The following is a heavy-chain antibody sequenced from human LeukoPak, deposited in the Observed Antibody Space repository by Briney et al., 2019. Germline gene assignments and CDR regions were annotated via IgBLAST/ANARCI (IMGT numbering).Heavy chain of an antibody. Sequence: PSEALSLTRAVSGYSISIGYYWTWIRQPPGKGLEWIGSIYHSGTTYYNPSLKSRVTISVDTSKNQFSLKLTSVTAAVTAMYYCARQFSGGFDFWGQGTLVTAS. CDR1: GYSISIGYY. D-gene: IGHD6-25*01. CDR2: IYHSGTT. V-gene: IGHV4-38-2*01. CDR3: ARQFSGGFDF. J-gene: IGHJ4*02.